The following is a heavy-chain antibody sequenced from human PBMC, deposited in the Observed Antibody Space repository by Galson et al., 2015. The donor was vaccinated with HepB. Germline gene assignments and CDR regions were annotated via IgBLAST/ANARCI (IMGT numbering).Heavy chain of an antibody. D-gene: IGHD2-2*01. CDR3: ARARFMSTTPIGY. J-gene: IGHJ4*02. CDR1: GYTFTGYH. CDR2: IHLNSGSA. V-gene: IGHV1-2*06. Sequence: SVKVSCKASGYTFTGYHLHWVRQAPGQGLEWMGRIHLNSGSAKYAQKFQGRVTMTKDTSINTAYMELTKLRLDDPAVYYCARARFMSTTPIGYWGQGTLVAVSS.